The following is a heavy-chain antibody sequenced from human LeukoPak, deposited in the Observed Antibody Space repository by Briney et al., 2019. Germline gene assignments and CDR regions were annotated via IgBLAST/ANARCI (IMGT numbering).Heavy chain of an antibody. V-gene: IGHV4-59*01. CDR2: IYYSGST. D-gene: IGHD1-26*01. Sequence: SETLSLTCTVSGGSISSYYWSWIRQPPGKGLEWIGYIYYSGSTNYNPSLKSRVTISVDRSKNQFSLKLSSVTAADTAVYYCAGGSYSVDYWGQGTLVTVSS. J-gene: IGHJ4*02. CDR3: AGGSYSVDY. CDR1: GGSISSYY.